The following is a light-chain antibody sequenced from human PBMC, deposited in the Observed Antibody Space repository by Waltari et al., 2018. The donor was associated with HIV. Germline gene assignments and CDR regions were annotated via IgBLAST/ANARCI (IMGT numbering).Light chain of an antibody. CDR1: SNDVGGYNY. CDR3: ESYTSTSVWV. V-gene: IGLV2-14*03. Sequence: QSALTQPASVSGSPGQSITISCTGSSNDVGGYNYVSWYQQHPGKAPRLMIYDVSTRPSGVSDRFSGSKSGDTTFLTISCLQPEDDADYYCESYTSTSVWVVGGGTRLTVL. J-gene: IGLJ3*02. CDR2: DVS.